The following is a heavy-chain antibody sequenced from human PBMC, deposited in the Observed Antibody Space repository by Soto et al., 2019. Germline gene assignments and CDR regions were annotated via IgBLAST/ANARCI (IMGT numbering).Heavy chain of an antibody. V-gene: IGHV1-69*13. CDR3: ARALGYHYNSSPPGS. CDR2: IIPLFRTT. D-gene: IGHD3-22*01. Sequence: ASVKVSCKASGGTFSTFNNFAIIWVRQAPGQGLEWMGGIIPLFRTTSYAQKFQGRVTIAADESTNTAFMELSSLRSEDTAVYYCARALGYHYNSSPPGSWGQGTLVTVSS. CDR1: GGTFSTFNNFA. J-gene: IGHJ5*02.